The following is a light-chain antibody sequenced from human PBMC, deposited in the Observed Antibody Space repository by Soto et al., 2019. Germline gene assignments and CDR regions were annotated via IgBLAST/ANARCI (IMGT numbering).Light chain of an antibody. CDR3: QYYGNSRIT. Sequence: EIVMTQSPATLSVSPGERATLSCRASQSVSSNLAWYQQKPGQAPRLLIYDASSRATGIPARFSGSGSGTDFTLTINRLEPEDFAVYYCQYYGNSRITFGQGTRLEIK. CDR2: DAS. J-gene: IGKJ5*01. CDR1: QSVSSN. V-gene: IGKV3-20*01.